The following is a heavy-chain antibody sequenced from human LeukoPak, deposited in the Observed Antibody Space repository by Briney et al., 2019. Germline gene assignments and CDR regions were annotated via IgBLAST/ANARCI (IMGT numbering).Heavy chain of an antibody. CDR1: GFTFSSYE. V-gene: IGHV3-48*03. J-gene: IGHJ4*02. D-gene: IGHD3-10*01. CDR3: ARQIDGFGEFDYFDY. CDR2: ISSSGSTI. Sequence: GGSLRLSCAASGFTFSSYEMNWVRQAPGKGLEWVSYISSSGSTIYYADSVKGRFTISRDNAKNSLYLQMNSLRAEDTAVYYCARQIDGFGEFDYFDYWGQGTLVTVSS.